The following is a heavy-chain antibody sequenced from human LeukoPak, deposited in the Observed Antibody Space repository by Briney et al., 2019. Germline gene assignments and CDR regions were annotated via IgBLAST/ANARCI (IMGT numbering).Heavy chain of an antibody. CDR2: ISYDGSNK. V-gene: IGHV3-30*04. Sequence: SGGSLRLSCAASGFTFSSYAMHWVRQAPGKGLEWVAVISYDGSNKYYADSVKGRFTISRDNSKNTLYLQMNSLRAEDTAVYYCARVGGGYDFGYWGQGTLVTVSS. CDR3: ARVGGGYDFGY. D-gene: IGHD5-12*01. J-gene: IGHJ4*02. CDR1: GFTFSSYA.